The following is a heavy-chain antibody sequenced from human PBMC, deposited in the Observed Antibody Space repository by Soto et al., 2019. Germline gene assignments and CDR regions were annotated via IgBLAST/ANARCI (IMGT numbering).Heavy chain of an antibody. J-gene: IGHJ5*02. Sequence: SETLSLTCTVSGGSISSGDYSWSWIRQPPGKGLECIAYIYSNGSAYYNPSLKSRVTVLVDTSRNQFSLTLRYVTAADTAVYYCARDTGSVPSWFDPWGHGTLVTVSS. CDR1: GGSISSGDYS. CDR2: IYSNGSA. D-gene: IGHD3-10*01. V-gene: IGHV4-30-4*01. CDR3: ARDTGSVPSWFDP.